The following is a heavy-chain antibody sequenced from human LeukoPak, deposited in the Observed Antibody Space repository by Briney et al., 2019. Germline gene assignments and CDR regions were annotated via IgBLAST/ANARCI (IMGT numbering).Heavy chain of an antibody. D-gene: IGHD2-2*01. CDR2: IRSKAYGGTT. CDR1: GFTFGDYA. CDR3: TREGYCSSTSCYYYYYYCYMDV. Sequence: GGSLRLSCTASGFTFGDYAMSWFRQAPGKGLEWVGFIRSKAYGGTTEYAASVKGRFTISRDDSKSIAYLQMNSLKTEDTAVYYCTREGYCSSTSCYYYYYYCYMDVWGKGTTVTVSS. J-gene: IGHJ6*03. V-gene: IGHV3-49*03.